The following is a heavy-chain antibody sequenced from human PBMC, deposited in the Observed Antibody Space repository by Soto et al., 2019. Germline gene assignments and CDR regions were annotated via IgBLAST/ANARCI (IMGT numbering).Heavy chain of an antibody. D-gene: IGHD3-3*01. V-gene: IGHV3-23*01. CDR3: AKDLGFWSGYHRNYWYFDL. Sequence: GGSLRLSCAASGCTFISYAMSWVRQAPGKGLEWVSAISGSGGSTYYADSVKGRFTISRDNSKNTLYLQMNSLRAEDTAVYYCAKDLGFWSGYHRNYWYFDLWGRGALVTVSS. CDR2: ISGSGGST. CDR1: GCTFISYA. J-gene: IGHJ2*01.